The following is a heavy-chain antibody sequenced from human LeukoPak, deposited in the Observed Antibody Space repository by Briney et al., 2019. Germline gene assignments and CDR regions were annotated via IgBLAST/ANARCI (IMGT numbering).Heavy chain of an antibody. CDR1: GFTFNNYA. Sequence: GGSLRLSCAASGFTFNNYAMNWVRQTPGGRLEWVSFIGISSGPLLYADSVKGRFTISRDNAKASVYLQMNRLRAEDTAVYYCARDLHCGGSSCYSGFDYWGQGTLVTVSS. V-gene: IGHV3-48*04. D-gene: IGHD2-15*01. CDR2: IGISSGPL. J-gene: IGHJ4*02. CDR3: ARDLHCGGSSCYSGFDY.